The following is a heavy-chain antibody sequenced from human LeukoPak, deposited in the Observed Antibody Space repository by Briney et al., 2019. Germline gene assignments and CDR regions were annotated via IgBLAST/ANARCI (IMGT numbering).Heavy chain of an antibody. CDR2: ISGSGGST. J-gene: IGHJ4*02. Sequence: SGGSLRLSCAASGFTFSSYAMSWVRQAPGKGLEWVSAISGSGGSTYYADSVKGRFTISRDNSKNTLYLQMNSLRAEDTAVFYCAARSGYYYTAFRYWGQGTLVTVSS. CDR3: AARSGYYYTAFRY. V-gene: IGHV3-23*01. CDR1: GFTFSSYA. D-gene: IGHD3-22*01.